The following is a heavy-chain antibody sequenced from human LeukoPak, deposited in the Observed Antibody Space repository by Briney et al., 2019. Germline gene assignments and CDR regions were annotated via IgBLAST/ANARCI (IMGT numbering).Heavy chain of an antibody. Sequence: SETLSLTCTVSGGSISGSSYYWGWVRQPPGKGLEWIGNIYYSGSTYYNPSLKSRVTISVDTSKNQFSLKLSSVTAADTAVYYCARQIGQGRDYWGQGTLVTVSS. CDR3: ARQIGQGRDY. D-gene: IGHD2-21*01. CDR1: GGSISGSSYY. CDR2: IYYSGST. J-gene: IGHJ4*02. V-gene: IGHV4-39*01.